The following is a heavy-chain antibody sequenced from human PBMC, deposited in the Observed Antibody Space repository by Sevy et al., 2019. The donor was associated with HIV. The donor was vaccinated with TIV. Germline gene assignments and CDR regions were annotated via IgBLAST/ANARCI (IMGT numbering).Heavy chain of an antibody. Sequence: GGSLRLSCAASGFTFSSYWMSWVRQAPGKGLEWVANIKQDGSEKYYVDSVKGRFTISRDNAKNSLYLQMNSLRAEDTAVYYCARGDLVSQRPSQFDYWGQGTLVTVSS. CDR2: IKQDGSEK. J-gene: IGHJ4*02. D-gene: IGHD6-13*01. CDR1: GFTFSSYW. V-gene: IGHV3-7*01. CDR3: ARGDLVSQRPSQFDY.